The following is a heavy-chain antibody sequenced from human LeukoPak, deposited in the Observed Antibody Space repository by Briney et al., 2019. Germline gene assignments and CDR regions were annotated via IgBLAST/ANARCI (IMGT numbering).Heavy chain of an antibody. V-gene: IGHV4-39*01. D-gene: IGHD3-22*01. J-gene: IGHJ4*02. CDR2: IYYSGST. CDR1: GGSISSSSYY. Sequence: SETLSLTCTVSGGSISSSSYYWGWIRQPPGKGLEWIGSIYYSGSTYYNPSLKSRVTISVDTSKNQFSLKLSSVTAADTAVYYCASLTYYYDSSGNRGHYWGQGTLVTVSS. CDR3: ASLTYYYDSSGNRGHY.